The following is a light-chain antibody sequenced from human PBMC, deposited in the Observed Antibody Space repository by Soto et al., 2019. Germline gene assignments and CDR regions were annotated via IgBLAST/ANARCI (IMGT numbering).Light chain of an antibody. CDR3: HQYDNWPWT. CDR2: DAS. CDR1: QGIGSA. Sequence: AIQLTQSPSSLSASVGDRVSITCRASQGIGSALAWYQLKPGAAPALLIYDASSLESGVPSRFSGSGSGTEFTLTISSLQPDDFATYYCHQYDNWPWTFGQGTKVDIK. V-gene: IGKV1D-13*01. J-gene: IGKJ1*01.